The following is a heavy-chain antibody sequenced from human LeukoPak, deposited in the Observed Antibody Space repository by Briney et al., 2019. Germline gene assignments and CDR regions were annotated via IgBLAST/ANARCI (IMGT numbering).Heavy chain of an antibody. V-gene: IGHV3-15*01. J-gene: IGHJ6*02. CDR2: IKGEIDDGTT. CDR3: TTGSYYDTTGAYYGMDF. CDR1: GFTFSNAW. D-gene: IGHD3-22*01. Sequence: PGGSLRLSCAASGFTFSNAWMSWVRQAPGKGLEWVGRIKGEIDDGTTAYGAPVNGRFTISRDDSKNTLYLQMNSLKSEDSAVYFCTTGSYYDTTGAYYGMDFWGQGTTVTVSS.